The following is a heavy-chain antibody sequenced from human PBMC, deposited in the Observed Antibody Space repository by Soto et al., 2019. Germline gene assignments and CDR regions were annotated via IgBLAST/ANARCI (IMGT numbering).Heavy chain of an antibody. Sequence: SETLSLTCAVSGGSISSSNWWSWVRQPPGKGLEWMGEIYHSGSTNYNPSLKSRVTISVDKSKNQFSLKLSSVTAADTAVYYCARMGGYYDSSGYYYADFDYWGQGTLVTVSS. J-gene: IGHJ4*02. CDR1: GGSISSSNW. V-gene: IGHV4-4*02. CDR2: IYHSGST. CDR3: ARMGGYYDSSGYYYADFDY. D-gene: IGHD3-22*01.